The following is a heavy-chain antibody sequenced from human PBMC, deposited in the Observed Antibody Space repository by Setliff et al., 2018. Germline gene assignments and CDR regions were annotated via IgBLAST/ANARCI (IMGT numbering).Heavy chain of an antibody. CDR3: ARGIAAAGSLDY. D-gene: IGHD6-13*01. J-gene: IGHJ4*02. Sequence: PGGSLRLSCAASGFTFGSNWMNWVRQAPGKGLVWVSRIYSDGSMTDYADSVKGRFTISRDNARNILYLQMNSLKIEDTAVYYCARGIAAAGSLDYWGPGTLVTVSS. CDR2: IYSDGSMT. V-gene: IGHV3-74*01. CDR1: GFTFGSNW.